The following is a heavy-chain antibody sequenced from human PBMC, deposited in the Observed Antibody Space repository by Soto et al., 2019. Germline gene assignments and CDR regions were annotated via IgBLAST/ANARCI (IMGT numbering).Heavy chain of an antibody. Sequence: PSETLSLTCTVSGGSISSYYWSWIRQPPGKGLEWIGYIYYSGSTNYNPSLKSRVTISVDTSKNQFSLKLSSVTAADTAVYYCARDRRDGYNGLDYWGQGTLVTVSS. V-gene: IGHV4-59*01. CDR3: ARDRRDGYNGLDY. J-gene: IGHJ4*02. CDR1: GGSISSYY. D-gene: IGHD5-12*01. CDR2: IYYSGST.